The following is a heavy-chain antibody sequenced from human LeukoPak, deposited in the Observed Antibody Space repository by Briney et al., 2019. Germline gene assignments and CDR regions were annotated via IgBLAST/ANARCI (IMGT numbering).Heavy chain of an antibody. Sequence: TVKVSCKASGGTFSSYAISWVRQAPGQGLEWMGRINPNSGDTNYAQKFQGRVVITRDASATTSYLELNSLRSEDTAVYYCAMSVEMPPIPSFDYWGQGTLVTVSS. D-gene: IGHD5-24*01. J-gene: IGHJ4*02. CDR1: GGTFSSYA. V-gene: IGHV1-69*13. CDR3: AMSVEMPPIPSFDY. CDR2: INPNSGDT.